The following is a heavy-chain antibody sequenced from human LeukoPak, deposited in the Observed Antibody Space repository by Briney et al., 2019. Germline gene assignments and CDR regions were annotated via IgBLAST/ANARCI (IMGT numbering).Heavy chain of an antibody. D-gene: IGHD1-26*01. CDR1: GGSISDYC. Sequence: SETLSFTCTVSGGSISDYCWSWIRQPPGKGLEWIGWIFGSGDFNYNPSLKSRLSISVDTSNNQFSLKLTFATAADTAVYYCAREKDTGSNHAKIRYDIWGQGTMVTVSS. V-gene: IGHV4-59*01. J-gene: IGHJ3*02. CDR3: AREKDTGSNHAKIRYDI. CDR2: IFGSGDF.